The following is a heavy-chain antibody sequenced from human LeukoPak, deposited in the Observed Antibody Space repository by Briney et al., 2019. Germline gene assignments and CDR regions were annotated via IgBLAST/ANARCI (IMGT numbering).Heavy chain of an antibody. Sequence: ASVKVSCKASGYTFTSYDINWVRQATGQGLEWMGWMNPNSGNTGYAQKFQGRVTMTRNTSISTAYMELSSLRSEDTAVYYCASLGRNYYYYYGMDVWGQGTTVTVSS. V-gene: IGHV1-8*01. CDR2: MNPNSGNT. CDR3: ASLGRNYYYYYGMDV. D-gene: IGHD7-27*01. J-gene: IGHJ6*02. CDR1: GYTFTSYD.